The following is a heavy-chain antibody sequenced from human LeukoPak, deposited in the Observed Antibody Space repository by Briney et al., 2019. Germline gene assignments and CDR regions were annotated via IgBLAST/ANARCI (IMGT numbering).Heavy chain of an antibody. J-gene: IGHJ6*02. CDR2: IYYSGST. Sequence: LRLSCAASGFTFSSNGMHWVRQHPGKGLEWIGYIYYSGSTYYNPSLKSRVTISVDTSKNQFSLKLSSVTAADTAVYYCAVTTVTWYDMDVWGQGTTVTVSS. D-gene: IGHD4-17*01. V-gene: IGHV4-31*02. CDR1: GFTFSSNG. CDR3: AVTTVTWYDMDV.